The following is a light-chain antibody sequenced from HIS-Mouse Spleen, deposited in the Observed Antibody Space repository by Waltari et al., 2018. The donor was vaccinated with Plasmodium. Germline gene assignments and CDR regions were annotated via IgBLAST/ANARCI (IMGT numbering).Light chain of an antibody. J-gene: IGLJ3*02. CDR3: YSTDSSGNHRV. Sequence: SYELTQPPSVSVSPGQTARITCSGDAFPTNYAYWYQQKSGQAPVLVIYEDSKRPSGIPGRFSGSSSGTMATLTISGAQVEDEADYYCYSTDSSGNHRVFGGGTKLTVL. V-gene: IGLV3-10*01. CDR2: EDS. CDR1: AFPTNY.